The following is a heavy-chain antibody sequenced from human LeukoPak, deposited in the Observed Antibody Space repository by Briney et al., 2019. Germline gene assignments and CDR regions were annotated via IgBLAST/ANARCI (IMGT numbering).Heavy chain of an antibody. CDR3: APTAEAYTSWWKV. V-gene: IGHV1-2*02. J-gene: IGHJ4*02. Sequence: GASVKVSCKASGYKFIDDYMHWVRQARGQGLEFMGWINPDSGFTNYAQKFKGRVTMTRDTSISTAYLEVRSLTSDDTAVYYCAPTAEAYTSWWKVWGQGTLVTVSS. CDR2: INPDSGFT. CDR1: GYKFIDDY. D-gene: IGHD3-16*01.